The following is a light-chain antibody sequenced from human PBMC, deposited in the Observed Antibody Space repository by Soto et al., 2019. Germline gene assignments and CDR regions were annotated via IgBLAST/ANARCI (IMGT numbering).Light chain of an antibody. CDR1: SSDVGGYNH. Sequence: QSVLTQPASVSGSPGQSITISCTGTSSDVGGYNHVSWYQQHPGKAPKIIIYDVSNRPSGVSNRFSGSKSGNTASLTISGLQAEDEADYYCSSYTSSITVVFGGGTKLTVL. J-gene: IGLJ2*01. CDR2: DVS. CDR3: SSYTSSITVV. V-gene: IGLV2-14*01.